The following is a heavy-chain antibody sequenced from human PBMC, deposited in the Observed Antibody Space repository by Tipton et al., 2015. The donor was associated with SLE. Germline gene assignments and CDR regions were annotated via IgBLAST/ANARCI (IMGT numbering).Heavy chain of an antibody. CDR1: GYTFTSYD. V-gene: IGHV1-8*01. D-gene: IGHD2-15*01. J-gene: IGHJ4*02. CDR2: MNPNSGNT. Sequence: QVQLVQSGAEVKKPGAPVKVSCKASGYTFTSYDINWVRQATGQGLEWMGWMNPNSGNTGYAQKFQGRVTMARNTSISTAYMELSSLRSEDTAVYYCARVPYCSGGSCYPTDDYWGQGTLVTVSS. CDR3: ARVPYCSGGSCYPTDDY.